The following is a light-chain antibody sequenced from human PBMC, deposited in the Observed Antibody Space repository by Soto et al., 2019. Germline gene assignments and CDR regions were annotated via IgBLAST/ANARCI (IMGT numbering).Light chain of an antibody. J-gene: IGLJ2*01. Sequence: QSALTQPASVSGSPGQSITISCTGTSSDVGSYNFVSWYQQHPGKAPKLMIYEANKRPSGVSNRFSGSKSDNTASLTISGLQAEDEADYYCCSYAGSVVFGGGTKVTVL. CDR2: EAN. CDR1: SSDVGSYNF. CDR3: CSYAGSVV. V-gene: IGLV2-23*01.